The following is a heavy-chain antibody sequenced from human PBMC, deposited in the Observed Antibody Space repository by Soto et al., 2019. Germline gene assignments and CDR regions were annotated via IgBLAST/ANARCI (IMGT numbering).Heavy chain of an antibody. V-gene: IGHV3-23*01. CDR2: ISSSGDST. J-gene: IGHJ4*02. Sequence: EVRLLESGGGLVQPGGSLRLSCAASVFTFSSYAMTWVRQAPGRGMEWVSTISSSGDSTYYADSVKGRFTISIDNSKNTLSLQMNSLRGEDTAIYYCAKDRPDDRSEGVDYWGQGTVVTVSS. D-gene: IGHD3-22*01. CDR1: VFTFSSYA. CDR3: AKDRPDDRSEGVDY.